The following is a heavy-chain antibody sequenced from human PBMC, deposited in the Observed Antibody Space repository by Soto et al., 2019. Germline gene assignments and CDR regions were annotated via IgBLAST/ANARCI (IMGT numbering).Heavy chain of an antibody. D-gene: IGHD3-10*01. CDR2: IYWDDDK. V-gene: IGHV2-5*02. CDR3: AHIPGSGQLLYSYYYYMDV. Sequence: QITLKESGPTLVNPTQTLTLTCTFSGFSLTTSGEAVGWIRQPPGKALERLALIYWDDDKRSSPSLKSRLTITKDTSKNQVVLTMTNMEPVDTATYYCAHIPGSGQLLYSYYYYMDVWGKGTTVTVSS. J-gene: IGHJ6*03. CDR1: GFSLTTSGEA.